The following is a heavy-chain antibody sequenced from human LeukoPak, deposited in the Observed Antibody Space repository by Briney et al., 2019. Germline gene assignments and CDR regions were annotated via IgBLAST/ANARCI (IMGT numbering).Heavy chain of an antibody. Sequence: QPGGSLRLSCAASGFTVSSNYMSWVRQAPGKGLEWVSVIYSGGSTYYADSVKGRFTISRDNSKNTLYLQMNSLRAEDTAVYYCARAFFDSGGGDAFDIWGQGTMVTVSS. CDR2: IYSGGST. CDR3: ARAFFDSGGGDAFDI. V-gene: IGHV3-53*01. CDR1: GFTVSSNY. D-gene: IGHD2-15*01. J-gene: IGHJ3*02.